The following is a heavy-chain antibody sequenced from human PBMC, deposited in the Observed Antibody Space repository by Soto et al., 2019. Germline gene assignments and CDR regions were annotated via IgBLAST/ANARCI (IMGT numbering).Heavy chain of an antibody. Sequence: SETLSLTCTVSGDSISSGGYYWSWIRQHPGKGLEWIGYIYYSGSTYYNPSLRSRVTISVDTSKNQFSLKLSSVTAADTAVYYCGSGQRGFCSGGSCDNEFDYWGQGTLVTVSS. CDR3: GSGQRGFCSGGSCDNEFDY. CDR1: GDSISSGGYY. CDR2: IYYSGST. D-gene: IGHD2-15*01. V-gene: IGHV4-31*03. J-gene: IGHJ4*02.